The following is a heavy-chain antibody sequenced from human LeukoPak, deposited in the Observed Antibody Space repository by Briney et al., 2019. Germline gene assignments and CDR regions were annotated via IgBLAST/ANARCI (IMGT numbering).Heavy chain of an antibody. D-gene: IGHD6-19*01. CDR3: GAVTITTNPDY. Sequence: GSVKVSCKASGYTFTGYYMHWVRQATGQGLEWMGWMSPNTGNTGYVQKFQGRVTMTRNTSISTAYMELSSLTSEDTAVYYCGAVTITTNPDYWGQGTLVTVSS. CDR1: GYTFTGYY. CDR2: MSPNTGNT. V-gene: IGHV1-8*02. J-gene: IGHJ4*02.